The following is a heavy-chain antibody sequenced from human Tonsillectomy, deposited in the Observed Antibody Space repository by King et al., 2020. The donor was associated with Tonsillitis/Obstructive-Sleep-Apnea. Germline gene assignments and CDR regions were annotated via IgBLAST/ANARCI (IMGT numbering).Heavy chain of an antibody. CDR3: ARGRYSSGWYYFDY. CDR2: ISSSGSSI. CDR1: GFTFNDYE. D-gene: IGHD6-19*01. J-gene: IGHJ4*02. Sequence: VQLVESGGGLVQPGGSLRLSCAASGFTFNDYEMNWVRQAPGKGLEWVSYISSSGSSIYYADSLKGRFTISRDNAKNSLYLQMNSLRAEDTAVYYCARGRYSSGWYYFDYWGQGTLVTVSS. V-gene: IGHV3-48*03.